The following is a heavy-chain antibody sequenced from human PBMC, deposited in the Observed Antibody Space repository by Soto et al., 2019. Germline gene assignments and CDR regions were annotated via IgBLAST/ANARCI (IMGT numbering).Heavy chain of an antibody. V-gene: IGHV3-21*01. D-gene: IGHD2-15*01. CDR1: GFTFSSYS. Sequence: GGSLRLSCAASGFTFSSYSMNWVRQAPGKGLEWVSSISSSSSYIYYADSVKGRFTISRDNAKNSLYLQMNSLRAEDTAVYYCARYCSGGSCYPNVPDAFDIWGQGTMVTVSS. CDR2: ISSSSSYI. J-gene: IGHJ3*02. CDR3: ARYCSGGSCYPNVPDAFDI.